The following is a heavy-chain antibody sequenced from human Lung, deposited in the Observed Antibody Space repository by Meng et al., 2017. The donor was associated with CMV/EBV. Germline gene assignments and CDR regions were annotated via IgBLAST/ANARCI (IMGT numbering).Heavy chain of an antibody. CDR3: ARLGELVVVPAATKWFDS. D-gene: IGHD2-2*01. CDR1: NFTHEW. CDR2: IHLSDSDT. V-gene: IGHV5-51*01. Sequence: NFTHEWMAWGRQMPGQGREWMVIIHLSDSDTRYSPSFQGQVTFSADKAFSTAYLQWNSLKASDTAMYYCARLGELVVVPAATKWFDSWGQGTLVTVSS. J-gene: IGHJ5*01.